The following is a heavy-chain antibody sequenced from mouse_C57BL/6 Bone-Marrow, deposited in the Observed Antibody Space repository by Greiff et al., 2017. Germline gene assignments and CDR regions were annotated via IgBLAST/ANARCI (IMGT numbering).Heavy chain of an antibody. CDR2: ISYDGSN. CDR3: ARDRNGYDAWFAY. V-gene: IGHV3-6*01. J-gene: IGHJ3*01. CDR1: GYSITSGYY. Sequence: VQLKESGPGLVKPSQSLSLTCSVTGYSITSGYYWNWIRQFPGNKLEWMGYISYDGSNNYNPSLKNRISITRDTSKNQFFLKLNSVTTEDTATYYCARDRNGYDAWFAYWGQGTLVTVSA. D-gene: IGHD2-2*01.